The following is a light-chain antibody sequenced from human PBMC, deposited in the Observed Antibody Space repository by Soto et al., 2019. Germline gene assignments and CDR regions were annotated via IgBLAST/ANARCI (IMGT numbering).Light chain of an antibody. CDR1: NIGTYS. Sequence: SYELTQPPSVSLAPGQTARITCGGNNIGTYSVHWYQQKPGQAPVMVVSDDSDRPSGIPERFSGSNSGNTATLTIGRVEPGDEADYYCQVWDSSNDPPYVFGTGTKVTVL. J-gene: IGLJ1*01. CDR3: QVWDSSNDPPYV. CDR2: DDS. V-gene: IGLV3-21*02.